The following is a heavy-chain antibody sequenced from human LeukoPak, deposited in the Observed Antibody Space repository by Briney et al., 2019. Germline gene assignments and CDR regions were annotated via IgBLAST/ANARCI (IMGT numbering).Heavy chain of an antibody. Sequence: GGSLRLSCAASGFTFSSYSMNWVRQAPGKGLEWVSAISGSGGSTYYADSVKGRFTISRDNSKNTLYLQMNSLRAEDTAVYYCAKDRGSGSYPRYFQHWGQGTLVTVSS. D-gene: IGHD1-26*01. CDR2: ISGSGGST. V-gene: IGHV3-23*01. J-gene: IGHJ1*01. CDR3: AKDRGSGSYPRYFQH. CDR1: GFTFSSYS.